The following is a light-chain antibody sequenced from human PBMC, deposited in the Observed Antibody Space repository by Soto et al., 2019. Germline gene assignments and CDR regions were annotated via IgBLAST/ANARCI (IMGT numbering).Light chain of an antibody. J-gene: IGLJ1*01. Sequence: VLAQPASVSGSPGQSITISCTGTSSDVGGYNYVSWYQQHPGKAPKLMIYDVSNRPSGVSNRFSGSKSGNTASLTISGLQAEDEADYYCSSYTSSSTPYYVFGTGTKVTVL. CDR1: SSDVGGYNY. CDR2: DVS. CDR3: SSYTSSSTPYYV. V-gene: IGLV2-14*01.